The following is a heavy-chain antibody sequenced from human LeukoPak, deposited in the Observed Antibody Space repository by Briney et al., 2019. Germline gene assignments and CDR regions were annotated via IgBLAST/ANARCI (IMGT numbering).Heavy chain of an antibody. Sequence: SETLSLTCTVSGGSISSYYWSWIRQPPGKGLEWIGYIYYSGSTNYNPSLKSRVTISVDTSKNQFSLKLSSVTAADTAVYYCARLLYYDSSDYYYRFDPWGQGTLVTVSS. D-gene: IGHD3-22*01. V-gene: IGHV4-59*01. CDR1: GGSISSYY. CDR2: IYYSGST. CDR3: ARLLYYDSSDYYYRFDP. J-gene: IGHJ5*02.